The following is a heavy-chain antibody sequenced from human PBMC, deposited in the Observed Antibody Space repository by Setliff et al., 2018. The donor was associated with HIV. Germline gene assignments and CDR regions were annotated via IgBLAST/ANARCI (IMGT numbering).Heavy chain of an antibody. Sequence: SETLSLTCTVSGASITSHYWSWIRQPPGKGLEWIGEIYHGVSPNYNPSLKSRVTISVDKSKNQFSLKLSSVTAADTAVYYCARETREAVAGSNYYYYYGLDVWGQGTTVTVS. D-gene: IGHD6-19*01. CDR3: ARETREAVAGSNYYYYYGLDV. CDR1: GASITSHY. CDR2: IYHGVSP. J-gene: IGHJ6*02. V-gene: IGHV4-4*02.